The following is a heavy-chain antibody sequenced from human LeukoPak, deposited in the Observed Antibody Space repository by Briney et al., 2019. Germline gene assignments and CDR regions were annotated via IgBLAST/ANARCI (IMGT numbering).Heavy chain of an antibody. CDR3: AKSSSAHYVFWSGYSADAFDI. D-gene: IGHD3-3*01. V-gene: IGHV3-23*01. CDR2: ISVSGGST. Sequence: GGSLRLSCAASGFTFSSYAMSGVRQAPGKGLECVSAISVSGGSTYYADSVKGRFTISRDNSKNTLYLQMNSLRAEDTAVYYCAKSSSAHYVFWSGYSADAFDIWGQGTMVTVSS. CDR1: GFTFSSYA. J-gene: IGHJ3*02.